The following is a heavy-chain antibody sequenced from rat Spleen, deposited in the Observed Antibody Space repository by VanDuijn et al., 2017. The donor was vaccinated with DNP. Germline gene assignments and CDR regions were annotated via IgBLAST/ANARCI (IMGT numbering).Heavy chain of an antibody. D-gene: IGHD1-4*01. V-gene: IGHV5-25*01. CDR2: ISYDGGNT. CDR1: GFTFSSFA. Sequence: EVQLVESGGGLVQPGRSMKLSCAASGFTFSSFAMAWVRQAPTKGLEWVASISYDGGNTYYRDSVKGRFTISRDNAKSSLYLQMDSLRSEDTATYYWAGRPPPTRGPFDYWGQGVTVTVSS. J-gene: IGHJ2*01. CDR3: AGRPPPTRGPFDY.